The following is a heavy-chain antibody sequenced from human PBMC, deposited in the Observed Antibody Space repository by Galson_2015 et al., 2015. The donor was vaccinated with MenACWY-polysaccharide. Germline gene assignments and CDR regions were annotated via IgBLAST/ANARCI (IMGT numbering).Heavy chain of an antibody. Sequence: SETLSLTCTVSGGSISSSSYYWGWIRQPPGKGLEWIGTLYYSGSTYYNPSLKSRATISVDTSKNQFSLKLSSVTAADTAVYYCARHGSVAVAGREQGFGYWGQGTLVTVSS. J-gene: IGHJ4*02. CDR1: GGSISSSSYY. D-gene: IGHD6-19*01. V-gene: IGHV4-39*01. CDR2: LYYSGST. CDR3: ARHGSVAVAGREQGFGY.